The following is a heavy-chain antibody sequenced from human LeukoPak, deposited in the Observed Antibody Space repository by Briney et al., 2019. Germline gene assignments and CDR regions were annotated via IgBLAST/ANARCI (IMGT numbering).Heavy chain of an antibody. CDR3: ARDSARDGFDP. CDR2: ISAYNGNT. Sequence: GASVTVSFKASGYTFTSYGISWVRQAPGQGLEGMGWISAYNGNTNYAQKLQGRVTMTTDTSTSTAYMELRSLRSDDTAVYYCARDSARDGFDPWGQGTLVTVSS. J-gene: IGHJ5*02. CDR1: GYTFTSYG. V-gene: IGHV1-18*01. D-gene: IGHD5-24*01.